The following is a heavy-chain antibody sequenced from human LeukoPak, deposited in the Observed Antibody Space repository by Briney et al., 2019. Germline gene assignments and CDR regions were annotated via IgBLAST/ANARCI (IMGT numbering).Heavy chain of an antibody. CDR2: FDPEDGET. J-gene: IGHJ4*02. V-gene: IGHV1-24*01. CDR1: RYTLTELT. D-gene: IGHD3-16*02. Sequence: ASLKVSCKDSRYTLTELTMHWVRQAPEKGVEWMGGFDPEDGETIYAQTFQGRVTMTADTSTDTAYMELSSLRSEDTAVYYCVTLVWGSYRYFDYWGQGTLVTVSS. CDR3: VTLVWGSYRYFDY.